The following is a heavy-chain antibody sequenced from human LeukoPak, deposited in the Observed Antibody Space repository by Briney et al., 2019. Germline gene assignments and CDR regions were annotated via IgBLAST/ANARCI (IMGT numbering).Heavy chain of an antibody. CDR2: INPNSGGT. CDR1: GYTFTGYY. Sequence: ASVKVSCKASGYTFTGYYMHWVRQAPGQGLEWMGCINPNSGGTNYAQKFQGRVTMTRDTSISTAYMELSRLRSDDTAVYYCARDIGQVLRFLDWSHPYYYYGMDVWGQGTTVTVSS. V-gene: IGHV1-2*02. D-gene: IGHD3-3*01. CDR3: ARDIGQVLRFLDWSHPYYYYGMDV. J-gene: IGHJ6*02.